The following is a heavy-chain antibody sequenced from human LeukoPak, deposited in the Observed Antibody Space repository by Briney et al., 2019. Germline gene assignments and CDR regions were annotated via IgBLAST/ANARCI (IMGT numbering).Heavy chain of an antibody. V-gene: IGHV4-34*01. CDR3: ARHVYDSSGYHIGENYYYYYMDV. CDR2: INHSGST. CDR1: GGSFSGYY. D-gene: IGHD3-22*01. Sequence: PSETLSLTCAVYGGSFSGYYWSWIRQPPGKGLEWIGEINHSGSTNYNPSLKSRVTISVDTSKNQFSLKLSSVTAADTAVYYCARHVYDSSGYHIGENYYYYYMDVWGKGTTVTISS. J-gene: IGHJ6*03.